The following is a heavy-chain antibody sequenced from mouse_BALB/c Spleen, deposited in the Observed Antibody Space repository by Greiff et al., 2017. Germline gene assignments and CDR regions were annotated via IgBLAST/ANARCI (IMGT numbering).Heavy chain of an antibody. CDR3: ARRTGVVATRWYFDV. V-gene: IGHV1-9*01. Sequence: VQLQESGAELMKPGASVKISCKATGYTFSSYWIEWVKQRPGHGLEWIGEILPGSGSTNYNEKFKGKATFTADTSSNTAYMQLSSLTSEDSAVYYCARRTGVVATRWYFDVWGAGTTVTVSS. CDR2: ILPGSGST. CDR1: GYTFSSYW. J-gene: IGHJ1*01. D-gene: IGHD1-1*01.